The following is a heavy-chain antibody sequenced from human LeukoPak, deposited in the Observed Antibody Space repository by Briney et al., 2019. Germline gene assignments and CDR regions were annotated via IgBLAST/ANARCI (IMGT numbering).Heavy chain of an antibody. CDR1: GYTFTGYY. V-gene: IGHV1-2*02. CDR2: INPNSGGT. D-gene: IGHD3-10*01. J-gene: IGHJ4*02. CDR3: ARDQEAYYYGSGSPH. Sequence: GASVKVSCKASGYTFTGYYMHWVRQAPGQGLEWMGWINPNSGGTNYAQKFQGRVTMTRDTSISTAYMELRSLRSDDTAVYYCARDQEAYYYGSGSPHWGQGTLVTVSS.